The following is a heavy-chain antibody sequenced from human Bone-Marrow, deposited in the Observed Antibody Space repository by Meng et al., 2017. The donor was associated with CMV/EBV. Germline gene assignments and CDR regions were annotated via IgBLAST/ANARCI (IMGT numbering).Heavy chain of an antibody. V-gene: IGHV3-13*01. CDR1: GFPFSSYD. CDR2: IGTAGDT. CDR3: ASSIQGGVWGSYRYYRAFDI. D-gene: IGHD3-16*02. Sequence: GESLKISCAASGFPFSSYDMHWVRQATGKGLEGVSAIGTAGDTYYPGSVKGRFTISRENAKNSLYLQMNSLRAGDTAVYYCASSIQGGVWGSYRYYRAFDIWGQGTMVTVSS. J-gene: IGHJ3*02.